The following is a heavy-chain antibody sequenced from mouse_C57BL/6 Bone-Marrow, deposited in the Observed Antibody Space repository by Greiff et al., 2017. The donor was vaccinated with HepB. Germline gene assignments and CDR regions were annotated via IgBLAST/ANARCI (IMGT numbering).Heavy chain of an antibody. J-gene: IGHJ1*03. CDR3: VRRAVTSSIWYFDV. V-gene: IGHV10-3*01. Sequence: EVQVVESGGGLVQPKGSLKLSCAASGFTFNTYAMHWVRQTPGKGLEWVASIRSKSSNYATYYDVSLKDRFTISRDESKSMPYLQMNNLKSEDTAMYYCVRRAVTSSIWYFDVWGTGTPVTVSS. D-gene: IGHD3-3*01. CDR2: IRSKSSNYAT. CDR1: GFTFNTYA.